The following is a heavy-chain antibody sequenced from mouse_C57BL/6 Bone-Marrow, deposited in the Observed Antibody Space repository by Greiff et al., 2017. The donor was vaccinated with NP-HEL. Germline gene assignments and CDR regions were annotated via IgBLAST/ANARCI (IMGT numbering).Heavy chain of an antibody. J-gene: IGHJ1*03. CDR2: IYPRSGNT. CDR3: AREGNYYGSSYWYFDV. D-gene: IGHD1-1*01. V-gene: IGHV1-81*01. CDR1: GYTFTSYG. Sequence: QVQLQQSGAELARPGASVKLSCKASGYTFTSYGISWVKQRTGQGLEWIGEIYPRSGNTYYNEKFKGKATLTADQSSSTAYMELSSLTSEDSAVYFCAREGNYYGSSYWYFDVWGTGTTVTVSS.